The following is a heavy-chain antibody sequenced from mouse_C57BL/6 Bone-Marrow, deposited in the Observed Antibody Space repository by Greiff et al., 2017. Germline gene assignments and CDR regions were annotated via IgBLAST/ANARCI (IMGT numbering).Heavy chain of an antibody. CDR3: AKTFYGNYWYFDV. V-gene: IGHV2-5*01. CDR2: IWRGGST. D-gene: IGHD2-10*01. CDR1: GFSLTSYG. Sequence: VQLVESGPGLVQPSQSLSITCTVSGFSLTSYGVNWVRQSPGKGLEWLGVIWRGGSTDYNAAFMSRLSITKDNSKSQVFFKMNSLQADDTAIYYCAKTFYGNYWYFDVWGTGTTVTVSS. J-gene: IGHJ1*03.